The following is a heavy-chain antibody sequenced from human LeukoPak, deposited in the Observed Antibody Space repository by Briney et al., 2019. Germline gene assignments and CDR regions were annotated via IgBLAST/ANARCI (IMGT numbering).Heavy chain of an antibody. V-gene: IGHV3-74*01. CDR1: GFTFKNYW. J-gene: IGHJ5*02. Sequence: GGSLRLSCATSGFTFKNYWMSWLRQAPGKGLVWVLRIRYDGSSATYAESVKGRFTISRDNARNTLYLQMNSLRVDDTGVYYCAKSDWFDPCGRGILVTVSS. CDR2: IRYDGSSA. CDR3: AKSDWFDP.